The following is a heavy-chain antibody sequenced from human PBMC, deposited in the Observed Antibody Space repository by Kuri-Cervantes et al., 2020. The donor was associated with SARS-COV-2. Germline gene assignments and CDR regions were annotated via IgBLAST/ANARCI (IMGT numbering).Heavy chain of an antibody. CDR3: AKDSASVWIQSRADAFDI. D-gene: IGHD5-18*01. Sequence: SLKISCAASGFTVSSNYMSWVRQAPGKGLEWVSGISWNSGSIGYADSVKGRFTISRDNAKNSLYLQMNSLRAEDTALYYCAKDSASVWIQSRADAFDIWGQGTMVTVSS. J-gene: IGHJ3*02. CDR1: GFTVSSNY. V-gene: IGHV3-9*01. CDR2: ISWNSGSI.